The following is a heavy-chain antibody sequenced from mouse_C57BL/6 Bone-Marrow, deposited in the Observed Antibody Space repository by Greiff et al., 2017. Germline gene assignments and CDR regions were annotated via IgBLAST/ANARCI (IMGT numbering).Heavy chain of an antibody. J-gene: IGHJ3*01. CDR2: INYDGSST. Sequence: EVKLVESEGGLVQPGSSMKLSCTASGFTFSDYYMAWVRQVPEKGLEWVANINYDGSSTYYLDSLKSRFIISRDNAKNILYLQRSSLKSEDTATYYCARAASIYYGYGFAYWGQGTLVTVSA. D-gene: IGHD2-2*01. V-gene: IGHV5-16*01. CDR3: ARAASIYYGYGFAY. CDR1: GFTFSDYY.